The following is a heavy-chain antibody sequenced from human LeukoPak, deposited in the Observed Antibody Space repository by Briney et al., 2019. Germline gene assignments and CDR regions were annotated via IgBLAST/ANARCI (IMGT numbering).Heavy chain of an antibody. CDR2: VWHDGSNR. D-gene: IGHD3-10*01. Sequence: GRSLRLSCTAPGFTFSSYAIHWIRQAPGRGLEWVALVWHDGSNRYYADSVKGRFTISRDNSKNTVYLQMNSLRAEDTAVYYCARELFGSGSCPDYWGQGTLVTVSS. V-gene: IGHV3-33*01. J-gene: IGHJ4*02. CDR3: ARELFGSGSCPDY. CDR1: GFTFSSYA.